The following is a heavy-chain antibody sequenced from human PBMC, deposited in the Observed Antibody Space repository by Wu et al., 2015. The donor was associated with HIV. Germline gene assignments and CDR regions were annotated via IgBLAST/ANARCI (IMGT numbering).Heavy chain of an antibody. CDR3: AREMNYFDDGGNPHRDALDL. D-gene: IGHD3-22*01. CDR2: INPNSGRT. V-gene: IGHV1-2*02. Sequence: QVRLVQSGAEVKQPGSSVKVSCRASGGTFTNNVVSWVRQAPGQGLEWMGWINPNSGRTKYAQKFQGRVTMTRDTSFGAAYLEVSSLRSDDTAVYYCAREMNYFDDGGNPHRDALDLWGQGTMVIVSS. CDR1: GGTFTNNV. J-gene: IGHJ3*01.